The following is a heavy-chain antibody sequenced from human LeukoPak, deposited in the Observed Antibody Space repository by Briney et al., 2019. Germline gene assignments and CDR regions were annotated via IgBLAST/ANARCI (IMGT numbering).Heavy chain of an antibody. J-gene: IGHJ4*02. CDR3: ARVLDYGDYGGTFGY. Sequence: RRASVKVSCKASGYTFTNYYMHWVRQAPGQGLEWMGIINPSGGSTSYAQKFQGRVTMTRDTSTSTVYMELSSLRSEDTAVYYCARVLDYGDYGGTFGYWGQGTLVTVSS. CDR1: GYTFTNYY. D-gene: IGHD4-17*01. CDR2: INPSGGST. V-gene: IGHV1-46*01.